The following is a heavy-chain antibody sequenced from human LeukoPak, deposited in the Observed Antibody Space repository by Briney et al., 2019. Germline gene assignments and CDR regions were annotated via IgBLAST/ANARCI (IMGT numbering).Heavy chain of an antibody. J-gene: IGHJ4*02. CDR1: GYTFTSYY. V-gene: IGHV1-46*01. Sequence: ASVTVSCKASGYTFTSYYMHWVRQAPGQGREWMGMINPSGGSTSYAQKFQGRVTITRDTSTSTVYMELSSLRSEDTAVYYCARASPDTAMVPWIDYWGQGTLVTVSS. CDR2: INPSGGST. CDR3: ARASPDTAMVPWIDY. D-gene: IGHD5-18*01.